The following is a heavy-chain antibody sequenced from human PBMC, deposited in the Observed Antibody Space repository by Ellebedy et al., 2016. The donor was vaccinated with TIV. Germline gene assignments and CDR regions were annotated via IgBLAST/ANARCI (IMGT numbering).Heavy chain of an antibody. CDR2: IRGGSGFT. J-gene: IGHJ4*02. V-gene: IGHV3-23*01. CDR1: GFTFNIYA. D-gene: IGHD1-26*01. Sequence: PGESLKISCSASGFTFNIYAMNWVRQAPGKGLEWVSSIRGGSGFTDYADSVKGRFTISRDSSKNTLYLQMNSLRVEDTAMYYCAKDLVAGRTVGVTEKMDYWGQGTLVTVSS. CDR3: AKDLVAGRTVGVTEKMDY.